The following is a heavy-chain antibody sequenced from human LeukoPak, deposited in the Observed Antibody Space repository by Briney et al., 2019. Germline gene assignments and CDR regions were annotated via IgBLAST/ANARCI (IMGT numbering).Heavy chain of an antibody. J-gene: IGHJ5*02. CDR1: GGLISIYY. Sequence: SETLSLTCTVSGGLISIYYWSWIRQPPGKSLEWLGYFYNSGSTDYNPSLRSRVTISVDTSKNQFSLKLSSLTAADTAVYYCARDRELGSWGQGILVTVSA. CDR3: ARDRELGS. CDR2: FYNSGST. D-gene: IGHD3-10*01. V-gene: IGHV4-59*01.